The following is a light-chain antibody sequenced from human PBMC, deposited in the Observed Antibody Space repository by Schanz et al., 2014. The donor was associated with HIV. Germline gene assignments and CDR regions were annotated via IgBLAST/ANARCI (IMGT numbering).Light chain of an antibody. J-gene: IGKJ4*01. CDR3: QHRSNWPA. V-gene: IGKV4-1*01. CDR2: WAS. Sequence: DIVMTQSPDSLAVSLGERATINCKSSQSVLYSSNNKNYLAWYQQKPGQPPKLLIYWASTRESGVPDRFSGSGSGTDFTLTINSLDPEDFAVYYCQHRSNWPAFGGGTKVEI. CDR1: QSVLYSSNNKNY.